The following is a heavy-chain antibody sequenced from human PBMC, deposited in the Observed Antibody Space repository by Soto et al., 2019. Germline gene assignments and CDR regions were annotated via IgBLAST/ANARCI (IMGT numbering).Heavy chain of an antibody. CDR2: IYYSGST. Sequence: NPSETLSLTCTVSGGSVSSGSYYWSWIRQPPGKGLEWIGYIYYSGSTNYNPSLKSRVTISVDTSKNQFSLKLSSVTAADTAVYYCARAPHDSSGYYLGHFDYWGQGTLVTVSS. J-gene: IGHJ4*02. CDR1: GGSVSSGSYY. D-gene: IGHD3-22*01. CDR3: ARAPHDSSGYYLGHFDY. V-gene: IGHV4-61*01.